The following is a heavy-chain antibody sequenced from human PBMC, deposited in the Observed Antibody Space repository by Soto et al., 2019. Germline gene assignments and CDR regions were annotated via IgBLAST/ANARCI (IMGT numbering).Heavy chain of an antibody. V-gene: IGHV5-51*01. J-gene: IGHJ6*02. CDR1: GYTFTAYW. CDR3: ARHLEGYGMDV. CDR2: IDPGDSNT. Sequence: GESLKISCKVSGYTFTAYWIGWVRQMPGKGLEWMGIIDPGDSNTRYSPSFQGQVTISADNSISNAYLQWSSLKASDTAMYYCARHLEGYGMDVWGQGTTVTVSS.